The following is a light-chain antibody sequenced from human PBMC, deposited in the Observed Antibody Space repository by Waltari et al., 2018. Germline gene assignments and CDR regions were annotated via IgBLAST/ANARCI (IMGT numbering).Light chain of an antibody. CDR1: TSDIGSDNY. Sequence: QSALTQPASVSASPGQSITISCTGTTSDIGSDNYVSWYQQHPGRAPKPMIDDVNNRPSGVSIRFCGCKSCNAASLPISGLQAEDEADYYCSSYTTNTRVFGGGTKLTV. CDR3: SSYTTNTRV. J-gene: IGLJ2*01. V-gene: IGLV2-14*03. CDR2: DVN.